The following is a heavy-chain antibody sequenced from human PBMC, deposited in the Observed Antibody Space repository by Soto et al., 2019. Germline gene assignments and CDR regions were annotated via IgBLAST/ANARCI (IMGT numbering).Heavy chain of an antibody. CDR3: ARNGYTYGMDV. Sequence: SETLSLTCTVSGGATSSGGFYWIWIRQHPGKGLEWIGYIYYSGISSYNPSLKSRVSISLDTSRNQFSMTLNSVTAADTAVYYCARNGYTYGMDVWGQGATVTVYS. CDR1: GGATSSGGFY. CDR2: IYYSGIS. V-gene: IGHV4-31*03. D-gene: IGHD5-18*01. J-gene: IGHJ6*02.